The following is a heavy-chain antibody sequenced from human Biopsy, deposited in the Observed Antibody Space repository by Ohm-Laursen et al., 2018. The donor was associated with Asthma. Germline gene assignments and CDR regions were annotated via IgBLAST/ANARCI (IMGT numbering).Heavy chain of an antibody. D-gene: IGHD2-21*01. CDR3: AKATLGDIGKDY. J-gene: IGHJ4*02. CDR2: VSSSGGAR. V-gene: IGHV3-9*01. Sequence: SLRLSCSASGFRFSDYGMHWVRQAPGKGLEWVASVSSSGGARDYADSVKGRFTISRDNAKNSLYLQMNSLRVEDTALYYCAKATLGDIGKDYWGQGTLVTVSS. CDR1: GFRFSDYG.